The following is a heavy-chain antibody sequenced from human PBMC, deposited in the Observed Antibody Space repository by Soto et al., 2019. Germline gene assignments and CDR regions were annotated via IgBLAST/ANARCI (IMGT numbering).Heavy chain of an antibody. Sequence: SVKVSCKASGGTFSSYATSWVRQAPGQGLEWMGGIIPIFGTANYAQKFQGRVTITADESTSTAYMELSSLRSEDTAVYYCAREGVGAHSNDAFDIWGQGTMVTVSS. CDR2: IIPIFGTA. D-gene: IGHD1-26*01. CDR3: AREGVGAHSNDAFDI. CDR1: GGTFSSYA. V-gene: IGHV1-69*13. J-gene: IGHJ3*02.